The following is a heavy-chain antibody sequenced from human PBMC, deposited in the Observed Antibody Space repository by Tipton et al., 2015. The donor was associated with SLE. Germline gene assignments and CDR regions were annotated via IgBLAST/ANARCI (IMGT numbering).Heavy chain of an antibody. J-gene: IGHJ3*01. CDR3: ARAGGNSLALHV. Sequence: TLSLTCTVSGGSISSGSYYWSWIRQRPGTGPEWIGTVYFNVRMYYNPSLKSRMTMSLDTSKNQLSLKLSSMTAADTAVYFCARAGGNSLALHVWGQGTMVTVSS. CDR1: GGSISSGSYY. D-gene: IGHD4-23*01. CDR2: VYFNVRM. V-gene: IGHV4-31*03.